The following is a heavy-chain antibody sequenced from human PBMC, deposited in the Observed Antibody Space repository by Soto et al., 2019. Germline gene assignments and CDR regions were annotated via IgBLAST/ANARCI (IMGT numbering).Heavy chain of an antibody. Sequence: EVQLLESGGGLVQPGGSLRLSCTASGFTFSSYAMNWVRQAPGKELEWVSSTTGSGGVKYYADYEKGWFTISRDNSKNTLFFQMYSFRAEDKAVYYCVTSFVYDMLSGYPSYFYYWGQGALVTVSS. CDR3: VTSFVYDMLSGYPSYFYY. V-gene: IGHV3-23*01. J-gene: IGHJ4*02. D-gene: IGHD3-9*01. CDR1: GFTFSSYA. CDR2: TTGSGGVK.